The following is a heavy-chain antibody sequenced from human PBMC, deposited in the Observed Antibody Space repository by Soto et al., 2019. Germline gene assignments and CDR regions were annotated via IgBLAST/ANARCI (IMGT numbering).Heavy chain of an antibody. V-gene: IGHV3-30-3*01. D-gene: IGHD3-3*01. J-gene: IGHJ6*02. Sequence: QVQLVESGGGVVQPGRSLRLSCAASGFTFSSYAMHWVRQAPGKGLEWVAVISYDGSNKYYADSVKGRFTISRDNSKXXXXXXXXXXXXXXTXVXXCXRDEIRFSWAYGMDVWGQGTTVTVCS. CDR3: XRDEIRFSWAYGMDV. CDR2: ISYDGSNK. CDR1: GFTFSSYA.